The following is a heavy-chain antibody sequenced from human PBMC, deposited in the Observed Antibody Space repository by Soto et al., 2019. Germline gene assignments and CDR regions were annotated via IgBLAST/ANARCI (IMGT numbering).Heavy chain of an antibody. CDR2: IYYSGST. V-gene: IGHV4-31*03. D-gene: IGHD4-17*01. Sequence: QVQLQESGPGLVKPSQTLSLTCTVSGGSISSGGYYWSWIRQHPGKGLEWIGYIYYSGSTYYNPALKRRVNISVDTSKNQFTLKLSSVTAADTAVYYCARVEGDYPKMPPTNAFDIWGQGTMVTVSS. J-gene: IGHJ3*02. CDR3: ARVEGDYPKMPPTNAFDI. CDR1: GGSISSGGYY.